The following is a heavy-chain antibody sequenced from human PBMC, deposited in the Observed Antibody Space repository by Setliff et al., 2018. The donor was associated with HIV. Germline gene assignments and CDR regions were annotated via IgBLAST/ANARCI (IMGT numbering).Heavy chain of an antibody. CDR2: ISSSSTTI. V-gene: IGHV3-48*01. CDR1: GFTFSSYS. J-gene: IGHJ3*02. D-gene: IGHD3-22*01. Sequence: PGGSLRLSCAASGFTFSSYSMNWVRQAPGKGLEWVSYISSSSTTIGYADSVKGRFTISRDNAKNSLYLQMNSLKAEDTAVYYCATNPTYYYDSSGYLSDGNIWGQGTMVTVSS. CDR3: ATNPTYYYDSSGYLSDGNI.